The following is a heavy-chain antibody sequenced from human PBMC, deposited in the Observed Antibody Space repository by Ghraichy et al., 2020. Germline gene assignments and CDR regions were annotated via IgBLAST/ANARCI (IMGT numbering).Heavy chain of an antibody. D-gene: IGHD2-15*01. CDR3: ATLVRSGGSFNLDY. CDR2: INTDGSST. Sequence: GGSLRLSCAASGFTFSTYWMHWVRQAPGKGLVWVSSINTDGSSTSYADSVKGRFTISRDNAKNTLYLQMNSLRVEDTAVYYCATLVRSGGSFNLDYWGQGILVTVSS. CDR1: GFTFSTYW. J-gene: IGHJ4*02. V-gene: IGHV3-74*01.